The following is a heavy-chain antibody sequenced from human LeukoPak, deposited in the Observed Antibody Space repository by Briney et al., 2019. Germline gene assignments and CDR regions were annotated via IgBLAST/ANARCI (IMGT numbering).Heavy chain of an antibody. V-gene: IGHV3-13*01. CDR1: GFTFSSCD. D-gene: IGHD6-19*01. Sequence: GGSLRPSCAASGFTFSSCDMHWVRQATGKGLEWVSAIGTAGDTYYPGSVKGRFTISRENAKNSLYLQMNSLRAGDTAVYYCARATTVAGFDYWGQGTLVTVSS. J-gene: IGHJ4*02. CDR2: IGTAGDT. CDR3: ARATTVAGFDY.